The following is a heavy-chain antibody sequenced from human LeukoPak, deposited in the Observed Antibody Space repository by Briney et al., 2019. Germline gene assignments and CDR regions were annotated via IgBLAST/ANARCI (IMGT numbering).Heavy chain of an antibody. J-gene: IGHJ4*02. CDR1: GGSFSGDY. CDR3: ARISGPPFDY. Sequence: SETLSLTCAVYGGSFSGDYWSWSRQPPRKGLEWIGEINHSGSTNYNPSLKSRVTISVDTSKNQFSLKLSSVTAADTAVYYCARISGPPFDYWGQGTLVTVSS. D-gene: IGHD5-12*01. V-gene: IGHV4-34*01. CDR2: INHSGST.